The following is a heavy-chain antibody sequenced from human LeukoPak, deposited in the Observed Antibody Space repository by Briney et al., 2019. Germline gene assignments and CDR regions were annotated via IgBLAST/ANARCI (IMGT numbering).Heavy chain of an antibody. CDR2: ISGGGVST. D-gene: IGHD2-8*01. CDR1: GFTFSSFP. Sequence: PGGSLRLSCAASGFTFSSFPMSWVRQAPGKGLEWVSVISGGGVSTYYADSVKGRFTISRDNAKNSLYLQMNSLRAEDTAVYYCARSLMVYDRSNWFDPWGQGTLVTVSS. J-gene: IGHJ5*02. CDR3: ARSLMVYDRSNWFDP. V-gene: IGHV3-23*01.